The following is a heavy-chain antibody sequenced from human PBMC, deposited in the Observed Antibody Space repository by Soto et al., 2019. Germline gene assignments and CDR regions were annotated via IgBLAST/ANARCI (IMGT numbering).Heavy chain of an antibody. D-gene: IGHD2-15*01. CDR3: ATYGSGECNRGRCYSPVDY. J-gene: IGHJ4*02. CDR2: IYYSGST. CDR1: DRSISSVNYY. V-gene: IGHV4-30-4*01. Sequence: QVQLQESGPGLVKPSQILSLTCTVSDRSISSVNYYWSWIRQPPGKVLEWIGYIYYSGSTYYNPSLRSRVTISVDTSKNQFSLKLSSVTAADTAVYYCATYGSGECNRGRCYSPVDYWGQGTLVTVS.